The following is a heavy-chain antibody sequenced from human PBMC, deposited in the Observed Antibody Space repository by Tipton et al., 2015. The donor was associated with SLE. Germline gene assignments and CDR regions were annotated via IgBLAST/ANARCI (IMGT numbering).Heavy chain of an antibody. J-gene: IGHJ4*02. CDR3: AKGRHGSDYGFVY. Sequence: SLRLSCAASGFTFSNSWMSWVRQAPGKGLEWVSSINYSGGGTYYADAVKGRFTISRDNSMSTLFLQVISLRAEDTAIYYCAKGRHGSDYGFVYWGQGALVTVSS. CDR1: GFTFSNSW. V-gene: IGHV3-23*01. D-gene: IGHD3-16*01. CDR2: INYSGGGT.